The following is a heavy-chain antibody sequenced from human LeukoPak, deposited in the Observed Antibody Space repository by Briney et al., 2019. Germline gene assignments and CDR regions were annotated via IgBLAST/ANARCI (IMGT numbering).Heavy chain of an antibody. CDR1: GFTFSSYD. CDR2: IGTAGDT. J-gene: IGHJ4*02. V-gene: IGHV3-13*01. D-gene: IGHD1-26*01. CDR3: AREGYSGSYYDY. Sequence: GGSLRLSCAASGFTFSSYDMHWVRQATGKGLEWVLAIGTAGDTYYPGSVKGRFTISRENAKNSLCLQMNSLRAGDTAVYYCAREGYSGSYYDYWGQGTLVTVSS.